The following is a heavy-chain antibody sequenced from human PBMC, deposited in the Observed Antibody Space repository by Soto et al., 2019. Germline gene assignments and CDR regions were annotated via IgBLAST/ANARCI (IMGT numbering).Heavy chain of an antibody. CDR2: IHWNDDK. J-gene: IGHJ5*02. Sequence: VSGPTLVKPTQTLTLTCSFSGFSLSAYGVRVIWFRQPPGETLEWLALIHWNDDKRYSPYLKSRLTITKDTSKNRVVLTLTNLDPLDTGTYFCAHTKDSSGFLTSWGQGSLVTVSS. CDR1: GFSLSAYGVR. CDR3: AHTKDSSGFLTS. V-gene: IGHV2-5*01. D-gene: IGHD3-22*01.